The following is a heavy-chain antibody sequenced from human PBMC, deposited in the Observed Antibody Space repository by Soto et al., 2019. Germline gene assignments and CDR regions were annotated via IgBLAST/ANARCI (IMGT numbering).Heavy chain of an antibody. CDR2: IIPIFGTA. J-gene: IGHJ6*02. V-gene: IGHV1-69*13. Sequence: SVKVSCKASGGTFSSYAISWVRQAPGQGLEWMGGIIPIFGTANYAQKFQGRVTITADESTSTAYMELSSLRSEDTAVYYCARGGEMATLNYYYYGMDVWGQGTTVTVSS. CDR3: ARGGEMATLNYYYYGMDV. CDR1: GGTFSSYA. D-gene: IGHD5-12*01.